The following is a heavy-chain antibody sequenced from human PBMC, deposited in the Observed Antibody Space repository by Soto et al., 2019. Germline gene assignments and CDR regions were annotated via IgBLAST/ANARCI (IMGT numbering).Heavy chain of an antibody. CDR1: GFTFSTYW. J-gene: IGHJ2*01. V-gene: IGHV3-7*01. D-gene: IGHD2-15*01. Sequence: EVQLVESGGGLVQPGGSLRLSCASSGFTFSTYWLSWVRQAPGKGLAWVANINEDGSTKYYGDSVKGRFTIPRDNAKNSLYLPLNSLRGADTAVYYCSTWGLSGGYWYLDLWGRGTLVTVSS. CDR3: STWGLSGGYWYLDL. CDR2: INEDGSTK.